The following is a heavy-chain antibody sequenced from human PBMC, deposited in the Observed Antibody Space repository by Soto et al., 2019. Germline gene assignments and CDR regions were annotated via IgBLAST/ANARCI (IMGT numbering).Heavy chain of an antibody. CDR3: ASQQLVHYYYGMGV. J-gene: IGHJ6*02. D-gene: IGHD6-13*01. CDR2: IYYSGST. CDR1: GGSISSSSYY. V-gene: IGHV4-39*01. Sequence: LSLTCTVSGGSISSSSYYWGWIRQPPGKGLEWIGSIYYSGSTYYNPSLKSRVTISVDTSKNQFSLKLSSVTAADTAVYYCASQQLVHYYYGMGVWGQGTTVTVSS.